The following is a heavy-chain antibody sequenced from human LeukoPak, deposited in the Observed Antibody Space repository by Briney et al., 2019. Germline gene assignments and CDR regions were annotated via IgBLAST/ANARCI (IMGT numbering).Heavy chain of an antibody. V-gene: IGHV1-8*01. CDR1: VYTFTNYD. Sequence: ASVRVSFKASVYTFTNYDINWVRQASGQGLEWMGWMNPNSGNTGSAQKFQGRVTMTSNTSISTAYMELSSLRSEDTAVYYCARGLRREQQLLRAFDYWGQGTPVTVSS. D-gene: IGHD6-13*01. CDR3: ARGLRREQQLLRAFDY. CDR2: MNPNSGNT. J-gene: IGHJ4*02.